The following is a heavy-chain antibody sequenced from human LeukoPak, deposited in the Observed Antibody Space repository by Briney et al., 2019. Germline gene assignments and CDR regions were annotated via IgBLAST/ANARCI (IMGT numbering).Heavy chain of an antibody. CDR3: ARRAGAYSHPYDY. J-gene: IGHJ4*02. D-gene: IGHD4/OR15-4a*01. Sequence: VKVSFKASGYTFTSYDINWVRQATGQGLEWMGWMNPNSGNTGYAQKFQGRITITRNTSIRTAYMELSSLRSEDTAVYYCARRAGAYSHPYDYWGQGTLVTVSS. CDR2: MNPNSGNT. CDR1: GYTFTSYD. V-gene: IGHV1-8*03.